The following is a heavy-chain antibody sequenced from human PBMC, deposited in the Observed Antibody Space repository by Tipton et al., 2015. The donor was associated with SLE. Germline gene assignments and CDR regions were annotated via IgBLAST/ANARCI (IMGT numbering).Heavy chain of an antibody. CDR1: GYTFTSYE. CDR3: ARDSFWMPAAGNGAFDI. V-gene: IGHV1-8*03. CDR2: MNPNTGNT. J-gene: IGHJ3*02. Sequence: QLVQSGPEVKKPGASVKVSCKASGYTFTSYEINWLRQAPGQGLEWMGWMNPNTGNTGYAQKFQGRVTITRNTSITTGYMELSSLRSEDTAVYYCARDSFWMPAAGNGAFDIWGQGTMVTVSS. D-gene: IGHD6-13*01.